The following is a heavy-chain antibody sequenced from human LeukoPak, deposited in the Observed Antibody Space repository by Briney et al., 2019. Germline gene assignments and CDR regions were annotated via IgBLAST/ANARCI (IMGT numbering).Heavy chain of an antibody. Sequence: ASVKVSCKASGGTFTSYAISWVRQTPGQGLEWMGGIIPIFGTANYAQKFQGRVTITADESTSTAYMELSSLRSEDTAVYYCARLSDYGDLGWGQGTLVTVSS. CDR1: GGTFTSYA. V-gene: IGHV1-69*01. J-gene: IGHJ4*02. CDR3: ARLSDYGDLG. CDR2: IIPIFGTA. D-gene: IGHD4-17*01.